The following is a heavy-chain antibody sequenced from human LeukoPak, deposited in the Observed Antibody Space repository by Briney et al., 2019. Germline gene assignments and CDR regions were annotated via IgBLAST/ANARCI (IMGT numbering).Heavy chain of an antibody. CDR2: ISGSGGST. CDR1: GFTFSSYG. J-gene: IGHJ3*02. Sequence: GGSLRLSCAASGFTFSSYGMSWVRQAPGKGLEWVSAISGSGGSTYYADSVKGRFTISRDNAKNSLYLQMNSLRAEDTAVYYCARGGYYDHGAFDIWGQGTMVTVSS. CDR3: ARGGYYDHGAFDI. V-gene: IGHV3-23*01. D-gene: IGHD3-22*01.